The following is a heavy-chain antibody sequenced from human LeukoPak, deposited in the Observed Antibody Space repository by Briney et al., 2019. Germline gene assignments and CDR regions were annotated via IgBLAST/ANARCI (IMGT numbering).Heavy chain of an antibody. V-gene: IGHV1-18*01. CDR2: ISAYSGNT. Sequence: ASVKVSCKASGYTFTSCGISWVRQAPGQGLEWMGWISAYSGNTNYAQKLQGRVTMTTDTSTSTAYMELRSLRSDDTAVYYCARVHVAGTIDYWGQGTLVTVSS. J-gene: IGHJ4*02. CDR1: GYTFTSCG. D-gene: IGHD6-19*01. CDR3: ARVHVAGTIDY.